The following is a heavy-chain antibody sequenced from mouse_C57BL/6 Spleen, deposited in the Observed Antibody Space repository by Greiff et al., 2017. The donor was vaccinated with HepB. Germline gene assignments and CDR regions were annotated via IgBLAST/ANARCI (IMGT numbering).Heavy chain of an antibody. CDR1: GYTFTSYT. CDR3: ARSGSPAWFAY. V-gene: IGHV1-4*01. D-gene: IGHD1-1*01. CDR2: INPSSGYT. J-gene: IGHJ3*01. Sequence: QVQLKESGAELARPGASVKMSCKASGYTFTSYTMHWVKQRPGQGLEWIGYINPSSGYTKYNQKFKDKATLTADKSSSTAYMQLSSLTSEDSAVYYCARSGSPAWFAYWGQGTLVTVSA.